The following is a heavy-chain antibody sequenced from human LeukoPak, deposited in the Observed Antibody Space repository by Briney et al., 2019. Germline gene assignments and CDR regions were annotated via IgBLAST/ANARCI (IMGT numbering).Heavy chain of an antibody. Sequence: SVKVSCKASGGTFSSYAISWVRQAPGQGLEWMGGIIPMFGTADYTQKFQGRVTITADKSTSTAYMELSSLRSEDTAVYYCARDGARNSFDYWGQGTLVTVSS. CDR3: ARDGARNSFDY. D-gene: IGHD1-14*01. J-gene: IGHJ4*02. CDR1: GGTFSSYA. CDR2: IIPMFGTA. V-gene: IGHV1-69*06.